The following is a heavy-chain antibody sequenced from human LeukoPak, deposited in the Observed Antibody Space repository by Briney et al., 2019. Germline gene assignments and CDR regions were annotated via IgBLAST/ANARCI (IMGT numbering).Heavy chain of an antibody. D-gene: IGHD1-26*01. CDR3: ARTSGRGFVGAINY. V-gene: IGHV3-48*01. CDR2: ISSSSSTI. CDR1: GFTFSSYS. Sequence: PGGSLRLSCAASGFTFSSYSMNWVRQAPGKGLEWVSYISSSSSTIYYADSVKGRFTISRDNAKNSLYLQMNSLRAEDTAVYYCARTSGRGFVGAINYWGQGTLVTVSS. J-gene: IGHJ4*02.